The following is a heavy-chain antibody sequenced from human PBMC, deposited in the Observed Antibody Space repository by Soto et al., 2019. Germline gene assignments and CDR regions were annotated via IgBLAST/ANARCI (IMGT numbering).Heavy chain of an antibody. V-gene: IGHV1-24*01. CDR3: ATKGCGVVPALYYFDY. J-gene: IGHJ4*02. CDR1: GYTLTELS. Sequence: ASVKVSCKVSGYTLTELSMHWVRKAPGKGLEWMGGFDPEDGETIYAQKFQGRVTMTEDTSTDTAYMELSSLRSEDTAVYYCATKGCGVVPALYYFDYWGQGTLVTVS. CDR2: FDPEDGET. D-gene: IGHD2-2*01.